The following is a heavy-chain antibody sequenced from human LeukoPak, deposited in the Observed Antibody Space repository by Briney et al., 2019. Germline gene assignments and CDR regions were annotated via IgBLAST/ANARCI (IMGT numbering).Heavy chain of an antibody. V-gene: IGHV3-11*04. CDR1: GFTFSDYY. CDR3: ARDSAVLLWFGELFPHYY. CDR2: ISSSGSTK. D-gene: IGHD3-10*01. Sequence: PGGSLRLSCAASGFTFSDYYMSWIRQAPGKGLEWVSYISSSGSTKYYADSVKGRFTISRDNAKNSLYLQMNSLRAEDTAVYYCARDSAVLLWFGELFPHYYWGQGTLVTVSS. J-gene: IGHJ4*02.